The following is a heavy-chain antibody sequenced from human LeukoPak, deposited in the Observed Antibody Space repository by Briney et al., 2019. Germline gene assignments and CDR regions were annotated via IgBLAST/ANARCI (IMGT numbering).Heavy chain of an antibody. D-gene: IGHD4-17*01. CDR3: ATLPT. CDR1: GFTFSSYA. V-gene: IGHV3-30-3*01. CDR2: ISYDGNNK. J-gene: IGHJ4*02. Sequence: PGRSLRLSCAASGFTFSSYAMHWVRQAPGKGLEWVAVISYDGNNKYYADSVKGRFTISRDNSKNTLYLQMNSLRAEDTALYYCATLPTWGQGTPVTVSS.